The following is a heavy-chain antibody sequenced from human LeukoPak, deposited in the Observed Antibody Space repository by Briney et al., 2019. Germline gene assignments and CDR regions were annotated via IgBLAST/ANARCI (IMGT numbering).Heavy chain of an antibody. V-gene: IGHV3-23*01. D-gene: IGHD3-22*01. J-gene: IGHJ4*02. CDR1: GFTFSSYS. CDR3: AKIATTMIVVVNNFDY. CDR2: ISGSGGST. Sequence: GGSLRLSCAASGFTFSSYSMSWVRQAPGKGLEWVSAISGSGGSTYYADSVKGRFTISRNNSKNTLYLQMNSLRAEHTAVYYCAKIATTMIVVVNNFDYWGQGTLVTVSS.